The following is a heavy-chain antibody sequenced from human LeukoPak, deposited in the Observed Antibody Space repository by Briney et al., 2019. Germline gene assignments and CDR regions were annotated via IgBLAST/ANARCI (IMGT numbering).Heavy chain of an antibody. CDR1: GYTFTSYG. V-gene: IGHV1-18*01. D-gene: IGHD1-20*01. Sequence: ASVKVSCKASGYTFTSYGISWVRQAPGQGLEWMGWISAYNGNTNYAQKLQGRVTMTTDTSTSTAYMELRSLRSDDTAVYYCARGRPITATTGSVDYWGQGTLVTVSS. CDR2: ISAYNGNT. CDR3: ARGRPITATTGSVDY. J-gene: IGHJ4*02.